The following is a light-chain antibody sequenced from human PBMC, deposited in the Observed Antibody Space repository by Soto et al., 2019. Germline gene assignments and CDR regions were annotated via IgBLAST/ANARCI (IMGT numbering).Light chain of an antibody. CDR1: QSIASY. J-gene: IGKJ5*01. V-gene: IGKV1-39*01. Sequence: DIQMPQSPYSLSAFVGDRVTITCRASQSIASYLNWYQQKPGKAPKFLIYAASTLQSGVPSRFSGSGSGTDFTLTISSLQPEDFATYFCQQSYSTPITFGQGTRLEIK. CDR2: AAS. CDR3: QQSYSTPIT.